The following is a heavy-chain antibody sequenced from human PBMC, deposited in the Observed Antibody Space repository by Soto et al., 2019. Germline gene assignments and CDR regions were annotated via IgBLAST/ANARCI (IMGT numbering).Heavy chain of an antibody. Sequence: GGSLRLSCAASGFTFSSYDMHWVRQATGKGLEWVSAIGTAGDTYYPGSVKGRFTISRENAKNSLYLQMNSLRAEDTAVYYCARDNPHYGMDVWGQGTTVTVSS. J-gene: IGHJ6*02. V-gene: IGHV3-13*01. CDR2: IGTAGDT. CDR1: GFTFSSYD. CDR3: ARDNPHYGMDV.